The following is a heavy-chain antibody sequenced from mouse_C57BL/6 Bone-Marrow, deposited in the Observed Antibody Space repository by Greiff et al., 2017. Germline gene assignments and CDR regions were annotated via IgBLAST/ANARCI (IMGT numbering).Heavy chain of an antibody. CDR2: ISSGSSTI. CDR1: GFTFSDCG. J-gene: IGHJ2*01. Sequence: EVQLQESGAGLVKPGGSLKLSCAASGFTFSDCGMHWVSQAPEEGLVWVAYISSGSSTIYYTETVKGRFTISRDNAKNTLFLQMTSLRAEDTAMYYCARRKGFDYWGQGTTLTVSA. CDR3: ARRKGFDY. V-gene: IGHV5-17*01.